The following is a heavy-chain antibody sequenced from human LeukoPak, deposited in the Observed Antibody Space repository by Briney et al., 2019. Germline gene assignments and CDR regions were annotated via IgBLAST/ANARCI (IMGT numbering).Heavy chain of an antibody. J-gene: IGHJ4*02. V-gene: IGHV3-48*04. CDR1: GFTFSSYS. Sequence: GGSLRLSCAASGFTFSSYSMNWVRQAPGKGLEWVSHISSSSSTIYYADSVKGRFTISRDNAKNSLYLQMNSLRAEDTAVYYCARDSNRGSGYIDYWGQGTLVTVSS. CDR2: ISSSSSTI. D-gene: IGHD2-15*01. CDR3: ARDSNRGSGYIDY.